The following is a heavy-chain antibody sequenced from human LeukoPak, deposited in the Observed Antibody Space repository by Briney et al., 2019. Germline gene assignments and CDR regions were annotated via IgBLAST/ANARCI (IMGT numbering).Heavy chain of an antibody. D-gene: IGHD3-22*01. Sequence: GGSLRLSCAASGFTFSSYGMHWVRQAPGKGLEWVAVISYDGSNKYYADSVKGRFTISRDNSKNPLYLQMNSLRAEDTAVYYCAKGLLYDSSGYYSYFDYWGQGTLVTVSS. V-gene: IGHV3-30*18. CDR1: GFTFSSYG. CDR2: ISYDGSNK. J-gene: IGHJ4*02. CDR3: AKGLLYDSSGYYSYFDY.